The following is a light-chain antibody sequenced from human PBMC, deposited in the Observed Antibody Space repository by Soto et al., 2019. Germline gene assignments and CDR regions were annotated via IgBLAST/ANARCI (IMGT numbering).Light chain of an antibody. J-gene: IGLJ3*02. CDR3: AAWDDRLSAV. CDR2: RNN. Sequence: QSVLTQPPSTSGTPGQRVTISCSGSSFNIGSNYVYWYQQLPGTAPKLLIYRNNQRPSGVPDRFSGSKSGTSASLAISGLRSDDEADYYCAAWDDRLSAVFGGGTEVTVL. V-gene: IGLV1-47*01. CDR1: SFNIGSNY.